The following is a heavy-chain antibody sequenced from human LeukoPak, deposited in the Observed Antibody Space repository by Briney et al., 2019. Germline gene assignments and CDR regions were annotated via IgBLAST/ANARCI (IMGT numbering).Heavy chain of an antibody. J-gene: IGHJ3*02. CDR2: TSYSRST. Sequence: SETLSLTCTVSLGSLTGYFWNWIRQPLGMRPEWVGYTSYSRSTIDNSSLKGRATMSIDTSKNQLYLNLTSVTAADTAVYYCAKLGHSDGWYLGAFDIWGQGTTVTVSS. CDR3: AKLGHSDGWYLGAFDI. D-gene: IGHD6-19*01. V-gene: IGHV4-59*08. CDR1: LGSLTGYF.